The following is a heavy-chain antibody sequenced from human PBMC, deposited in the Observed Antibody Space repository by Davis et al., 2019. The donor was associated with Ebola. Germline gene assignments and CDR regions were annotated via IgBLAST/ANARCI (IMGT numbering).Heavy chain of an antibody. CDR2: IGTRGDPT. V-gene: IGHV3-48*02. Sequence: PGGSLRLSCAASGFTFSSYTMNWVRQAPGKGLEWVSYIGTRGDPTVYADSVKGRFTVSRGDANNSLFLLMNSLRDEDTAIYYCVRDYLFALDIWGQGTMVTVSS. J-gene: IGHJ3*02. CDR1: GFTFSSYT. CDR3: VRDYLFALDI.